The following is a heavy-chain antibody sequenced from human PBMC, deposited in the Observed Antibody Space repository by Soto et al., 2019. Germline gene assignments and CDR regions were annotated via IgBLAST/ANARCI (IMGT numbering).Heavy chain of an antibody. CDR3: ARHGIVESEYYYYGMDV. CDR2: IDPSDSYT. CDR1: GYSFTSYC. V-gene: IGHV5-10-1*01. Sequence: GSAQMVSWNASGYSFTSYCISWVREMPGKGQERMGRIDPSDSYTNYSPSFQGHITISADKSISTAYLQWSRLKASDTAMYCCARHGIVESEYYYYGMDVWDRRTTVTVSS. J-gene: IGHJ6*02. D-gene: IGHD3-22*01.